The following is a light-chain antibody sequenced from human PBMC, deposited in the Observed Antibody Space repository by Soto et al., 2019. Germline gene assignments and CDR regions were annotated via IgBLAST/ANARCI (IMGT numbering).Light chain of an antibody. CDR2: AAS. V-gene: IGKV1-27*01. CDR1: QGISNS. CDR3: QKYNNAPRT. J-gene: IGKJ1*01. Sequence: DIQMTQSPSSLSASVGHRLTITCRASQGISNSLAWYQQKPGKVPKLLIYAASTLQSGVPSRFSGSGSGTDFTLTISSLQPEDVAPYYCQKYNNAPRTFGQGTKVEIK.